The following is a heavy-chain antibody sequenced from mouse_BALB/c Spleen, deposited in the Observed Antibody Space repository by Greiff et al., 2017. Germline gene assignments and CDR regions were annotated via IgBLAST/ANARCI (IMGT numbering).Heavy chain of an antibody. CDR3: ARYLGSSYRYYAMDY. J-gene: IGHJ4*01. Sequence: DVMLVESGPSLVKPSQTLSLTCSVTGDSITSGYWNWIRKFPGNKLEYMGYISYSGSTYYNPSLKSRISITRDTSKNQYYLQLNSVTTEDTATYYGARYLGSSYRYYAMDYWGQGTSGTVSS. CDR1: GDSITSGY. D-gene: IGHD1-1*01. V-gene: IGHV3-8*02. CDR2: ISYSGST.